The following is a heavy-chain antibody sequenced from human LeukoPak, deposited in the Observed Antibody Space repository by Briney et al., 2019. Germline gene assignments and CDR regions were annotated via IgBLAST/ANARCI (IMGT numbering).Heavy chain of an antibody. D-gene: IGHD2-2*01. CDR1: GFTFTTYS. V-gene: IGHV3-21*01. CDR3: AKGYCRSTSCRFDY. J-gene: IGHJ4*02. CDR2: ISSSSTYI. Sequence: GGSLRLSCTASGFTFTTYSMNWVRQAPGKGLEWVSSISSSSTYIYYADSVKGRYTISRDNAKNSLYLQMNSLRAEDTAVYYCAKGYCRSTSCRFDYWGQGTLVTVSS.